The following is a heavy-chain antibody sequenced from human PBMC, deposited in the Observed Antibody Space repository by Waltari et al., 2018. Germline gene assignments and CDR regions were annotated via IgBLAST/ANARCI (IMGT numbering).Heavy chain of an antibody. Sequence: DVQVVESGGGLVRPGGSLRLSCIGSGFNFRNYFLNWVRQATGEGPVGGARRKKEGRSGKEADAGKGRGSSARDNAKSTGERQRNKRRGEDTAGEQGRNDDGDAGGQGTLVTGSS. CDR1: GFNFRNYF. CDR2: RKKEGRSG. J-gene: IGHJ5*02. CDR3: RNDDGDA. V-gene: IGHV3-74*03. D-gene: IGHD3-16*01.